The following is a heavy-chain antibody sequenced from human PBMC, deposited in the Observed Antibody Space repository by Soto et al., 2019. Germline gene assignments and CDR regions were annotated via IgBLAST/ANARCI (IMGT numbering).Heavy chain of an antibody. Sequence: SETLSRTCTVSGGSISNYYWNWIGQSPGKGREWIGYIYSRGSTHYHPSLQNRVPLSTDTSKNQVSLKVNSVTAADTAVYYCARDHPHSYGVYYFDYWGQGTPVTVSS. CDR1: GGSISNYY. CDR2: IYSRGST. V-gene: IGHV4-59*01. D-gene: IGHD5-18*01. CDR3: ARDHPHSYGVYYFDY. J-gene: IGHJ4*02.